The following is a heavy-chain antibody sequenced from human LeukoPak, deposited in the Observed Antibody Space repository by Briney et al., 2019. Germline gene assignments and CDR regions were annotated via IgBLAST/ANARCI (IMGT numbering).Heavy chain of an antibody. D-gene: IGHD1-1*01. CDR2: IYTSGST. V-gene: IGHV4-61*02. CDR3: ARVPGHIHWNYFDY. Sequence: KASETLSLTCTVSGGSISSGSYYWSWIRQPAGKGLEWIGRIYTSGSTNYNPSLKSRVTISVDTSKNQFSLKLSSVTAADTAVYHCARVPGHIHWNYFDYWGQGTLVTVSS. CDR1: GGSISSGSYY. J-gene: IGHJ4*02.